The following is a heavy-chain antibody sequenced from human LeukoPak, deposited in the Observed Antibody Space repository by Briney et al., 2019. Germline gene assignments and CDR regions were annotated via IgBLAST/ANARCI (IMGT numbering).Heavy chain of an antibody. CDR3: ARQGPDYGDYA. Sequence: SVKVSCKASGGTFSSYAISWVRQAPGQGLEWMGRIIPILGIANYAQKFQGRVTITADKSTSTAYMELSSLRSEDTAVYYCARQGPDYGDYAWGQGTLVTVSS. D-gene: IGHD4-17*01. CDR2: IIPILGIA. V-gene: IGHV1-69*04. J-gene: IGHJ5*02. CDR1: GGTFSSYA.